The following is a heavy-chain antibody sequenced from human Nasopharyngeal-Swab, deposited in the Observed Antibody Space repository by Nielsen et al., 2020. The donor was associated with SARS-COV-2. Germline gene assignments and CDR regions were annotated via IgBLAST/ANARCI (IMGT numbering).Heavy chain of an antibody. CDR2: ISGSGGST. Sequence: GGSLRLSCAASGFTFSSYAMSWVRQAPGKGLEWVSAISGSGGSTYYADSVKGRFTISRDNSKNTLYLQMNSLRAEDTAVYYCAKVAETYYYDSSYFDYWGQGTLVTVSS. V-gene: IGHV3-23*01. D-gene: IGHD3-22*01. CDR1: GFTFSSYA. J-gene: IGHJ4*02. CDR3: AKVAETYYYDSSYFDY.